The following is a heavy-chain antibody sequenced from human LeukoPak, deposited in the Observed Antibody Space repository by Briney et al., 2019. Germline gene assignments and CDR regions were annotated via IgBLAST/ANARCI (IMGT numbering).Heavy chain of an antibody. CDR2: ISSSGSTI. V-gene: IGHV3-11*01. Sequence: PGGSLRLSCAASGFTFSDYYMSWIRQAPGKGLEWVSYISSSGSTIYYADSVKGRFTISRDNAKNSLYLQMNSLRAEDTAVYYCAKRTTVSWYFDLWGRGTLVTVSS. J-gene: IGHJ2*01. CDR1: GFTFSDYY. CDR3: AKRTTVSWYFDL. D-gene: IGHD4-17*01.